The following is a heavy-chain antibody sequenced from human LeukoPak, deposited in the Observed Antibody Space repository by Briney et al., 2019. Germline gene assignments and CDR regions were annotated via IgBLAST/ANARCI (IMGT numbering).Heavy chain of an antibody. Sequence: SETLSLTCTVSGGSISSYYWSWIRQPPGRGLEWIGYIYYSGSTNYNPSLKSRVTISVDTSKNQFSLKLSSVTAADTAVYRCARHNSRYPFDPWGQGTLVTVSS. J-gene: IGHJ5*02. CDR3: ARHNSRYPFDP. CDR2: IYYSGST. D-gene: IGHD1-1*01. V-gene: IGHV4-59*01. CDR1: GGSISSYY.